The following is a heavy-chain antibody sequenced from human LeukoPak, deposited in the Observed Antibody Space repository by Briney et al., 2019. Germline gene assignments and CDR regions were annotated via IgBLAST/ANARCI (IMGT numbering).Heavy chain of an antibody. CDR3: AKWGDYDVLTGYYVSDY. CDR1: GLTFSNYA. J-gene: IGHJ4*02. Sequence: PGGSLRLSCAASGLTFSNYAMSWVRQAPGKGLEWVSSISGSGGSTHYADSVKGRFTISRDNSKNTVFLQMNSLRAEDTAVYYCAKWGDYDVLTGYYVSDYWGQGTLVTVSS. D-gene: IGHD3-9*01. V-gene: IGHV3-23*01. CDR2: ISGSGGST.